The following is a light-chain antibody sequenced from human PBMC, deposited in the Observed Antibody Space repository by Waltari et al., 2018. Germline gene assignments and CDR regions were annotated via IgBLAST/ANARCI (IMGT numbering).Light chain of an antibody. CDR3: QQYGSSPLT. CDR2: GAS. V-gene: IGKV3-20*01. J-gene: IGKJ4*01. CDR1: QSVSSNY. Sequence: CRASQSVSSNYLGWYQQKPGQPPRLLIYGASSRAPGIPDRFSGSGSGTDFTLTISRLEPEDFAVYYCQQYGSSPLTFGGGTKVEIK.